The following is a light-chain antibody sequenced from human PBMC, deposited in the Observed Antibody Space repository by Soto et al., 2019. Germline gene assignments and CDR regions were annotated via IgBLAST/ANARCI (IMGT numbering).Light chain of an antibody. V-gene: IGKV3-15*01. CDR2: DES. CDR3: QKYNDWPLT. Sequence: EIVMTQSPATLSLSPGESATLSCRASQSVSSNLAWHQQKTGQAPRILMYDESTRATGISARFSGTGSGTELNLTISRLQSEDFALYYCQKYNDWPLTCGQGTKVDIK. CDR1: QSVSSN. J-gene: IGKJ1*01.